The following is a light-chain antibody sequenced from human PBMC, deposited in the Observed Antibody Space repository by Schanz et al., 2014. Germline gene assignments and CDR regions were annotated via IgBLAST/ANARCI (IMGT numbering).Light chain of an antibody. V-gene: IGLV2-14*01. J-gene: IGLJ3*02. CDR3: SSYAGSTTSWV. Sequence: QSALTQPASVSGSPGQSITISCTGTRSDVGGYNYVSWYQQHPGKAPKLMIYDVSNRPSGVSNRFSGSKSGNTASLTISGLQAEDESDYYCSSYAGSTTSWVFGGGTKLPS. CDR1: RSDVGGYNY. CDR2: DVS.